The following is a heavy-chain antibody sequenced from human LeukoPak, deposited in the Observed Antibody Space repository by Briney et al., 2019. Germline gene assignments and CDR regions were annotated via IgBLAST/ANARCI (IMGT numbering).Heavy chain of an antibody. J-gene: IGHJ4*02. D-gene: IGHD4-17*01. CDR1: GASIARDGYY. CDR3: ARDSHGDYDIYFDS. Sequence: SQTLSLTCTVSGASIARDGYYWSWIRQPPGKGLEWIGYIYYSGNSYYHPSLKRRVTISIDTSKNQFSLRLNSVTAADTAVYYCARDSHGDYDIYFDSWGQGTLVTVSS. CDR2: IYYSGNS. V-gene: IGHV4-30-4*08.